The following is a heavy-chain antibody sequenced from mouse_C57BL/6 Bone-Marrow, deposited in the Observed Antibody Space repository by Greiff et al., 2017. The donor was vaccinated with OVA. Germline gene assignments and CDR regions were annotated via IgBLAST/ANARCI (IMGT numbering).Heavy chain of an antibody. D-gene: IGHD1-1*01. CDR1: GYTFTSYG. Sequence: LVESGAELARPGASVKLSCKASGYTFTSYGISWVKQRTGQGLEWIGEIYPRSGNTYYNEKFKGKATLTADKSSSTAYMELRSLTSEDSAVYFCASRIYYYGSTCPFYWYFDVWGTGTTVTVSS. CDR2: IYPRSGNT. V-gene: IGHV1-81*01. J-gene: IGHJ1*03. CDR3: ASRIYYYGSTCPFYWYFDV.